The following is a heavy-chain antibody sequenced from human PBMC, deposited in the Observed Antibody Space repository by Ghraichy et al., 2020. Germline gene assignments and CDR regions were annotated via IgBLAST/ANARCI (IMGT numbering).Heavy chain of an antibody. Sequence: SVKVSCKPSGFTFSSSAIQWVRQARGQRLEWVGWIVVGSGDTKYAENLQERVTITSDMSTGTVYMDLRSLTSEDTAVYYCAAELYNDGCCHFDYWGQGTLVTVSS. J-gene: IGHJ4*02. CDR1: GFTFSSSA. V-gene: IGHV1-58*02. CDR3: AAELYNDGCCHFDY. CDR2: IVVGSGDT. D-gene: IGHD3-10*01.